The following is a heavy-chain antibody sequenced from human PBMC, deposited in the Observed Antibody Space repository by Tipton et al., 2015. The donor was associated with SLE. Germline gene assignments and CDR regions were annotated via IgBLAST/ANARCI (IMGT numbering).Heavy chain of an antibody. V-gene: IGHV4-34*08. Sequence: LRLSCAASGFTFSDYEINWVRQAPGKGLEWIGEINHSGSTNYNPSLKSRVTISVDTSKNQFSLKLSSVTAADTAVYYCATRFFDYGDYPDFDYWGQGTLVTVSS. J-gene: IGHJ4*02. D-gene: IGHD4-17*01. CDR3: ATRFFDYGDYPDFDY. CDR1: GFTFSDYE. CDR2: INHSGST.